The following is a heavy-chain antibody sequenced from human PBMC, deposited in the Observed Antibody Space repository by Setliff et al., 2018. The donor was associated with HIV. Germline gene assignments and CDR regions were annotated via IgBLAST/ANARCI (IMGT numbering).Heavy chain of an antibody. CDR1: GDSISSDFY. Sequence: PSETLSLTCTVSGDSISSDFYWGWIRQPPGKGLEWIGSIYHSGNTYYMPSLQSRVTISVDTSKNQFSLNLNSVTAADTAVYYCARGQGCGGGCHYAFEMWGQGTMVTV. CDR3: ARGQGCGGGCHYAFEM. D-gene: IGHD2-21*02. J-gene: IGHJ3*02. CDR2: IYHSGNT. V-gene: IGHV4-38-2*02.